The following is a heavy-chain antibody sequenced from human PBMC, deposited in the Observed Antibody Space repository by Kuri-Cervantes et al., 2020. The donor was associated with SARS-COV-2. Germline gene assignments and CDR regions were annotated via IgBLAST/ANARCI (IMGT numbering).Heavy chain of an antibody. J-gene: IGHJ5*02. CDR2: IYYSGST. V-gene: IGHV4-39*01. Sequence: GSLRLSCAVYGGSFSSYYWGWIRQPPGKGLEWIGSIYYSGSTYYNPSLKSRVTISVDTSKNQFSLKLSSMTAADTAVYYCARQMMSSITIFGVVITRNWFDPWGQGTLVTVSS. CDR3: ARQMMSSITIFGVVITRNWFDP. CDR1: GGSFSSYY. D-gene: IGHD3-3*01.